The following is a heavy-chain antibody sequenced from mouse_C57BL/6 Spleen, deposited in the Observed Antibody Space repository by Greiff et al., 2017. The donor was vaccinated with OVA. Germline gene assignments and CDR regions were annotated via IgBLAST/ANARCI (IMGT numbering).Heavy chain of an antibody. CDR3: ARPYSNEFAY. D-gene: IGHD2-5*01. Sequence: QVQLKQPGPDLVKPGASVKLSCKASGYTFTSYWMHWVKQRPGPGLEWIADINPSNGGTTYNEKFKSKAPMTVDKSSSTAYRQPSMLTSEDAGVYYCARPYSNEFAYWGQGTLVTVSA. J-gene: IGHJ3*01. CDR1: GYTFTSYW. V-gene: IGHV1-53*01. CDR2: INPSNGGT.